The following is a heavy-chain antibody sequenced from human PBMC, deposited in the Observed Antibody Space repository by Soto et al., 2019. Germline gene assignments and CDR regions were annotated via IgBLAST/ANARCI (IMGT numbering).Heavy chain of an antibody. Sequence: ASVKVSCKASGYAFTSYDINWVRQATGQGLEWMGWMNPNSGNTGYAQKFQGRVTMTRNTSISTAYMELSSLRSEDTAVYYCARGAAGIYYMDVWGKGTTVTVSS. CDR3: ARGAAGIYYMDV. D-gene: IGHD6-25*01. V-gene: IGHV1-8*01. CDR2: MNPNSGNT. J-gene: IGHJ6*03. CDR1: GYAFTSYD.